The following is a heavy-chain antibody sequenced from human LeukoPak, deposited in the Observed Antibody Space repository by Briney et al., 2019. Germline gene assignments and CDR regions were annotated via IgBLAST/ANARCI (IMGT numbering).Heavy chain of an antibody. CDR3: VTGHYDSRMYFDL. CDR1: GLTFSTYW. Sequence: GGSLRLSCTASGLTFSTYWVHWVRQAPGKGLVWVSQIKFDGSLASYADSVKGRFTISRDNAKNTLCLQMNTLGTEDTAVYYCVTGHYDSRMYFDLWGRGTLVTVSS. V-gene: IGHV3-74*01. J-gene: IGHJ2*01. CDR2: IKFDGSLA. D-gene: IGHD3-16*01.